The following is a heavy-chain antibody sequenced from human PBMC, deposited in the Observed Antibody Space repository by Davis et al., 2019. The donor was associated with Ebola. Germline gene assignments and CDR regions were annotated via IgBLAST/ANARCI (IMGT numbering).Heavy chain of an antibody. CDR2: IDHSGST. CDR3: ARGRYDFWSGYYPYFDY. V-gene: IGHV4-34*01. CDR1: GGSFSGYY. D-gene: IGHD3-3*01. Sequence: GSLRLSCAVYGGSFSGYYWSWIRQPPGKGLEWIGEIDHSGSTNYNPSLKSRVTISVDTSKNQFSLKLSSVTAADTAVYYCARGRYDFWSGYYPYFDYWGQGTLVTVSS. J-gene: IGHJ4*02.